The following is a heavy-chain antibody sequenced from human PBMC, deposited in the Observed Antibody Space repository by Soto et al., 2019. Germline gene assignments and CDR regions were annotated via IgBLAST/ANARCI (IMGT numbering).Heavy chain of an antibody. J-gene: IGHJ3*02. CDR3: ARRSHLWSGTAAFDI. CDR2: IWYDGTNE. D-gene: IGHD3-3*02. CDR1: GFTFTNYG. V-gene: IGHV3-33*01. Sequence: GGSLRLSCAASGFTFTNYGFHWVRQAPGKGLEWVAMIWYDGTNEYYADSVTGRFSISRDNSKNKVYLQMNSLRVDDTAMYYCARRSHLWSGTAAFDIWGQATMLTVSS.